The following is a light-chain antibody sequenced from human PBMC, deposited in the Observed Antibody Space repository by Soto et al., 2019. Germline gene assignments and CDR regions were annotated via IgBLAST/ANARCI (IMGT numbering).Light chain of an antibody. J-gene: IGKJ4*01. Sequence: DIQMTQSPSSLSASVGDRITITCRASQGIGNDLGWYQQKPGNAPKRLIFAASSLQSGVPSRFSGSESGTEFTLIISSLQPEDFATYYCQQYNSFPLTFGGGTKVEVK. CDR1: QGIGND. CDR3: QQYNSFPLT. CDR2: AAS. V-gene: IGKV1-17*01.